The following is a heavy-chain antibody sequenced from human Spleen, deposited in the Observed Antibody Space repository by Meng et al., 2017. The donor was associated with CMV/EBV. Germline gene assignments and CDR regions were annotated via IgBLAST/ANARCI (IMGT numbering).Heavy chain of an antibody. CDR3: AKDSSSVGGTYGMDV. Sequence: SETLSLTCTVSGASISKYYWSWIRQSPGKGLEWLGYMYYTGRTDYNPSLKSRATISMDTSKNQFFLKLRSVTAADTAVYYCAKDSSSVGGTYGMDVWGHGTTVTVSS. CDR2: MYYTGRT. V-gene: IGHV4-59*01. CDR1: GASISKYY. J-gene: IGHJ6*02. D-gene: IGHD2-2*01.